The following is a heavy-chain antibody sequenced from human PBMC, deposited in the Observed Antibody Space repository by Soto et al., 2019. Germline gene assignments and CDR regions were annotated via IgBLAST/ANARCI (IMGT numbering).Heavy chain of an antibody. CDR2: INPNSGVT. CDR1: GYTFTGYY. CDR3: ARGRVPAAPFDP. Sequence: ASVKVSCKASGYTFTGYYMHWVRQAPGQGLEWMGWINPNSGVTNYAQKFQGWVTMTRDTSTSTAYMELSRLRSDDTAVYYCARGRVPAAPFDPWGQGTLVTVSS. V-gene: IGHV1-2*04. J-gene: IGHJ5*02. D-gene: IGHD2-2*01.